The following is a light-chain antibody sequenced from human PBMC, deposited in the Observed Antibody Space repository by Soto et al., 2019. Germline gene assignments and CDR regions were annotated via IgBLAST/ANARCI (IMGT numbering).Light chain of an antibody. Sequence: DIQMTQSPSTLSASVGDRVTITCRASQSISSWLAWYQQKPGKAPKLLIYKASSLESGVPSRFSGSGSGTEFTLTISSLQHDHFATYYCQQYNSYWLTFGGGTKVDIK. CDR2: KAS. J-gene: IGKJ4*01. CDR1: QSISSW. CDR3: QQYNSYWLT. V-gene: IGKV1-5*03.